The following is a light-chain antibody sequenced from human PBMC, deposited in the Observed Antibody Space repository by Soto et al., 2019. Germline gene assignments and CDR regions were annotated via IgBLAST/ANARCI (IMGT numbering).Light chain of an antibody. Sequence: EIVLMQSPDILSLSPGERATVSCRASETITNNDLAWYQKKPGQAPRLLLYGASTRPTGIPDRFSGSGSGTDFTLTSDRLEPEDFAVYFCHHYGTSPPHTFGQGTKLDIK. J-gene: IGKJ2*01. CDR2: GAS. V-gene: IGKV3-20*01. CDR1: ETITNND. CDR3: HHYGTSPPHT.